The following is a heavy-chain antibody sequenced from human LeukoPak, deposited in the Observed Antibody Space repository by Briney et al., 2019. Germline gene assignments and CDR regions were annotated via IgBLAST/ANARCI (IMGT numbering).Heavy chain of an antibody. CDR3: ARNLGSTVTPIFDY. Sequence: PLASVKVSCKASGYTFTSYGISWVRQAPGQGLEWMGWISAYNGNTNYAQKLQGRVTMTTDTSTSTAYMELRSLRSDDTAVYYCARNLGSTVTPIFDYWGQGTLVTVSS. D-gene: IGHD4-17*01. V-gene: IGHV1-18*01. J-gene: IGHJ4*02. CDR1: GYTFTSYG. CDR2: ISAYNGNT.